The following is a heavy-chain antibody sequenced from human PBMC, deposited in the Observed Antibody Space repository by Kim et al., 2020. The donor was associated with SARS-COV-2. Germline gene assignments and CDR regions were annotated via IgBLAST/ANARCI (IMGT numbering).Heavy chain of an antibody. J-gene: IGHJ6*02. CDR3: ARDLDSYGFGGYYYYGMDV. CDR2: ISSSSSYT. CDR1: GFTFSDYY. V-gene: IGHV3-11*06. D-gene: IGHD5-18*01. Sequence: GGSLRLSCAASGFTFSDYYMSWIRQAPGKGLEWVSYISSSSSYTNYADSVKGRFTISRDNAKNSLYLQMNSLRAEDTAVYYCARDLDSYGFGGYYYYGMDVWGQGTTVTVSS.